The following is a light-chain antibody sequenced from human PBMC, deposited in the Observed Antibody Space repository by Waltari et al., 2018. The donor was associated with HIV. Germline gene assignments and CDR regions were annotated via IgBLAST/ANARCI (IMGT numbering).Light chain of an antibody. Sequence: QPVLPQPPSVSAAPGQKLPISCSGNGYNIGDTAVVRYHQLRAPAPQVLISDNNKRPSGIPDRFSGSKSGTSATLDIAGLQTGDEADYYCGAWDDSLNAVVVGGGTKLTVL. V-gene: IGLV1-51*01. J-gene: IGLJ2*01. CDR2: DNN. CDR1: GYNIGDTA. CDR3: GAWDDSLNAVV.